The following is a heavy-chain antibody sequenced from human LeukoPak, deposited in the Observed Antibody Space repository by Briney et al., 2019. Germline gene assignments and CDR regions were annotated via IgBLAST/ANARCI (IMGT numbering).Heavy chain of an antibody. Sequence: GASVTVSCKASGYTFTDYYINWVRQAPGQGLEWMGWINPKSGGTNYAQKFQGRVTMTRDTSIRTAYMELSRLRSDDTAVYYCARDVLVPGGYSSSWYDPWGQGTLVTVSS. D-gene: IGHD6-13*01. CDR3: ARDVLVPGGYSSSWYDP. CDR2: INPKSGGT. V-gene: IGHV1-2*02. J-gene: IGHJ5*02. CDR1: GYTFTDYY.